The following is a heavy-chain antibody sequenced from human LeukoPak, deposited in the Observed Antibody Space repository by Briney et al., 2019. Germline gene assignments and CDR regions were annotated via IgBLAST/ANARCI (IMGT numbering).Heavy chain of an antibody. J-gene: IGHJ6*03. D-gene: IGHD5-18*01. CDR3: AREAPATAMGLVYYYMVV. CDR2: IYTSGST. V-gene: IGHV4-4*07. Sequence: SETLSLTCTVSGGSISSYYWSWIRQPAGKGLEWIGRIYTSGSTNYNPSLKSRVTMSVDTSKSQFSLKLSSVTAADTAVYYCAREAPATAMGLVYYYMVVWGKGTTVTVSS. CDR1: GGSISSYY.